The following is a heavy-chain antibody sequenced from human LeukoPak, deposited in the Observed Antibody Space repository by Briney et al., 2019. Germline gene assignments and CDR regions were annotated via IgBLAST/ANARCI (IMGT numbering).Heavy chain of an antibody. CDR2: INYSGRS. J-gene: IGHJ4*02. V-gene: IGHV4-59*08. Sequence: SETLSLTCTVSGDSISSDYWSWIRQPPGKGLEWIGYINYSGRSSYNPALKRRVTISVDTSSNQVSLKLRSVTAADTAVYYCARLDCSADACYNYWGLGSLFTVSS. CDR1: GDSISSDY. CDR3: ARLDCSADACYNY. D-gene: IGHD2-15*01.